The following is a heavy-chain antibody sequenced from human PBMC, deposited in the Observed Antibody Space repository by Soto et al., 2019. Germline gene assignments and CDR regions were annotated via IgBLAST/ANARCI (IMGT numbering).Heavy chain of an antibody. CDR3: ARALNYNYYYYMDV. V-gene: IGHV3-66*01. Sequence: LRLSCAASGFTVSSSYMSWVRQAPGKGLEWVSVIYSGGSTYYADSVKGRFTISRDNSKNTLYLQMNSLRAEDTAVYYCARALNYNYYYYMDVWGKGTTVTVSS. CDR1: GFTVSSSY. J-gene: IGHJ6*03. CDR2: IYSGGST.